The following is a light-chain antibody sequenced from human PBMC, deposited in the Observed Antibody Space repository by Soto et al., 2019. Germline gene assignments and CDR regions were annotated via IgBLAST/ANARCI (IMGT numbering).Light chain of an antibody. Sequence: EIVLTQFPGTLSLSPGERATLSCRASQSITSRNLAWYQQNPGQAPGLIIYGASNRATGIPDRFSGSGSGTDFTLTISRLEPEDFAVYFCQHYGNSLPWTFGQGTKVDIK. V-gene: IGKV3-20*01. CDR3: QHYGNSLPWT. J-gene: IGKJ1*01. CDR2: GAS. CDR1: QSITSRN.